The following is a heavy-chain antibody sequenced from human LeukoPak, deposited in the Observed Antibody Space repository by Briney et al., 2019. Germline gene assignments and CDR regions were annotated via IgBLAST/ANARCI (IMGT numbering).Heavy chain of an antibody. Sequence: SETLSPTCAVYGGSFSGYYWSWIRQPPGKGLEWIGEINHSGSTNYNPSLKSRVTISVDTSKNQFSLKLSSVTAADTAVYYCARPAAATNWFDPWGQGTLVTVSS. J-gene: IGHJ5*02. CDR1: GGSFSGYY. D-gene: IGHD2-15*01. CDR3: ARPAAATNWFDP. CDR2: INHSGST. V-gene: IGHV4-34*01.